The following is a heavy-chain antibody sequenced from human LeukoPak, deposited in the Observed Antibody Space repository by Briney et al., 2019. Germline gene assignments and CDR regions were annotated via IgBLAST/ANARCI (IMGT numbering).Heavy chain of an antibody. Sequence: SETLSLTCAVYGGSFSGYYWSRIRQPPGKGLEWIGEINHSGSTNYNPSLKSRVTISVDTSKNQFSLKLSSVTAADTAVYYCARGSGWGYYYYYGMDVWGQGTTVTVSS. CDR1: GGSFSGYY. CDR2: INHSGST. D-gene: IGHD1-26*01. V-gene: IGHV4-34*01. J-gene: IGHJ6*02. CDR3: ARGSGWGYYYYYGMDV.